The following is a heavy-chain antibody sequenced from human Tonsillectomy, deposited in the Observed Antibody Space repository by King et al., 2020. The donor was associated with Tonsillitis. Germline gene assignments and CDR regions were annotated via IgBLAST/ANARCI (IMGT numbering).Heavy chain of an antibody. V-gene: IGHV3-30*02. Sequence: VQLVESGGGVVQPGGSLRLSCAASGFTFRSYGMHWVRQAPGKGLEGGAFIWYDGSDQYYLDSVKGRFTISRDNSKNTLYLQMNSLRDEDTAVYYCAKVGSQGYCTTSSCYGYYFDSWGQGTLVTVSS. D-gene: IGHD2-8*01. CDR3: AKVGSQGYCTTSSCYGYYFDS. J-gene: IGHJ4*02. CDR2: IWYDGSDQ. CDR1: GFTFRSYG.